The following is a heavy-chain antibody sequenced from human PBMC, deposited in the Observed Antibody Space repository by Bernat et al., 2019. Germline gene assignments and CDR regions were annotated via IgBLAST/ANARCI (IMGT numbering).Heavy chain of an antibody. J-gene: IGHJ4*02. V-gene: IGHV3-66*01. CDR3: TGYGGNYV. D-gene: IGHD5-12*01. Sequence: EVQLVESGGGLVQPGGSLRLSCTASGFSVSTNPVSWVRQAPGKGLECVSVIYGGGRTYYADSVKDRFTISRDSSKNKVSRLINSLRAEDTAMYFCTGYGGNYVWGQGTLVTVSS. CDR2: IYGGGRT. CDR1: GFSVSTNP.